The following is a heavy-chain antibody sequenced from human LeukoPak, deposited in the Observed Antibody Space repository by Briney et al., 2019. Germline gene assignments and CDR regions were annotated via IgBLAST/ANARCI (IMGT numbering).Heavy chain of an antibody. CDR1: GGSISSYY. J-gene: IGHJ5*02. D-gene: IGHD3-16*01. Sequence: PSETLSLTCTVSGGSISSYYWSWIRQPPGKGLEWIGYIYYSGSTNYNPSLKSRVTISVDTSKNQFSLNLSSVTAADTAVYYCAREKISWFDPWGQGTLVTVSS. CDR3: AREKISWFDP. V-gene: IGHV4-59*01. CDR2: IYYSGST.